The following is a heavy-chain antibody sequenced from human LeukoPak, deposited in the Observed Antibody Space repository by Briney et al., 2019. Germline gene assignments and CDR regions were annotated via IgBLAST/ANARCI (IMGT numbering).Heavy chain of an antibody. J-gene: IGHJ3*02. CDR3: ASGTTYDSSGFHAFDI. V-gene: IGHV1-3*01. CDR1: GYTFTSYA. Sequence: ASVKVSCKASGYTFTSYAMHWVRQAAGQRLGWMGWMNAGNGNTKYSQKVQGRVTITRDTSASTAYMELSSLRSEDTAVYCCASGTTYDSSGFHAFDIWGQGTMVTVYS. CDR2: MNAGNGNT. D-gene: IGHD3-22*01.